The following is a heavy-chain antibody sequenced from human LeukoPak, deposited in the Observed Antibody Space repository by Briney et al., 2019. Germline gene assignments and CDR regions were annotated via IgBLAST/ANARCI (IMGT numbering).Heavy chain of an antibody. D-gene: IGHD3-10*01. CDR2: IDHSGST. CDR1: GGSFSGYF. J-gene: IGHJ6*02. Sequence: PSETLSLTCAVYGGSFSGYFWSWIRQAPGKGLEWIGEIDHSGSTNYNPSLKSRVTISLDTSKNQFSLKLSSVTAADTAVYYCARVEWFGAYGMDVWGQGTSVTVS. CDR3: ARVEWFGAYGMDV. V-gene: IGHV4-34*01.